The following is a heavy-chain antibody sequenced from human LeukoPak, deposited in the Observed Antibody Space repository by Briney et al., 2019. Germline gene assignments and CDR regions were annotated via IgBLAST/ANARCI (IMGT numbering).Heavy chain of an antibody. CDR3: ARGFDYYFDY. Sequence: PSETLSLTRTVSGGSISSFYWSWLPEPPGKGLEWIGYIYYSGSTNYTPSLKSRVTISVDTSKNQFSLKLSSVTAADTAVYYCARGFDYYFDYWGQGTLVTVSS. CDR2: IYYSGST. D-gene: IGHD5-12*01. CDR1: GGSISSFY. V-gene: IGHV4-59*08. J-gene: IGHJ4*02.